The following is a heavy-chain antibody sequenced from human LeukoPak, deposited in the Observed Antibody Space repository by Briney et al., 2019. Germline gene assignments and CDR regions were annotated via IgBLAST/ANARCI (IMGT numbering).Heavy chain of an antibody. V-gene: IGHV2-5*02. CDR2: ICWDDDK. D-gene: IGHD2-8*02. CDR1: GCSFITTAVG. Sequence: SAPTLVNPSPTLTLTCTFSGCSFITTAVGVGLIRQPPGKALGWRALICWDDDKRYSPSLQRRVSITKDTFKSQVVLSITNMDPVDTATYYCAHRRGGLYAFDVWGQGTMVAVSS. CDR3: AHRRGGLYAFDV. J-gene: IGHJ3*01.